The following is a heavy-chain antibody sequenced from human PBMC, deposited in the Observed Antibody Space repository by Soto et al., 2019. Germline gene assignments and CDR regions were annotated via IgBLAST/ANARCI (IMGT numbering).Heavy chain of an antibody. CDR2: IYSGGST. Sequence: GGSLRLSCAASGFTVSSNYMSWVRQAPGKGLEWGSVIYSGGSTYYADSVKGRFTISRDNSKNTLYLQMNSLRAEDTAVYYCARDSRSSSWYPHYYYGMDVWGQGTTVTVSS. V-gene: IGHV3-53*01. CDR3: ARDSRSSSWYPHYYYGMDV. CDR1: GFTVSSNY. J-gene: IGHJ6*02. D-gene: IGHD6-13*01.